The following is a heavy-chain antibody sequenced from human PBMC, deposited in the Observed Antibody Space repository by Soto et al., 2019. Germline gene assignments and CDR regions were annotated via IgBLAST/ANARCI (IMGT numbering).Heavy chain of an antibody. Sequence: SGPTLVNPTQTLTLTCTFSGFSLSTSGVGVGWIRQPPGKALEWLALIYWDDDKRYSPSLKSRLTITKDTSKNQVVLTMTNMDPVDTATFSVAHRGPIWGSYRHTWLDPGGKGTLVTVSS. CDR3: AHRGPIWGSYRHTWLDP. D-gene: IGHD3-16*02. CDR1: GFSLSTSGVG. J-gene: IGHJ5*02. V-gene: IGHV2-5*02. CDR2: IYWDDDK.